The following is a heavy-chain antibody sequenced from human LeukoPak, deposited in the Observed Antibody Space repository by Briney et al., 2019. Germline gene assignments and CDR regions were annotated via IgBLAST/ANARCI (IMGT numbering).Heavy chain of an antibody. Sequence: GGSLRLSCAASGFTFSSYGMSWVRQAPGKGLEWVSAISGSGGSTYYADSVKGRFTISRDNSKNTLYLQMNSLRAEDTAVYYCAKVRTRIAVAGSVFDYWGQGTLVTVSS. V-gene: IGHV3-23*01. J-gene: IGHJ4*02. D-gene: IGHD6-19*01. CDR2: ISGSGGST. CDR1: GFTFSSYG. CDR3: AKVRTRIAVAGSVFDY.